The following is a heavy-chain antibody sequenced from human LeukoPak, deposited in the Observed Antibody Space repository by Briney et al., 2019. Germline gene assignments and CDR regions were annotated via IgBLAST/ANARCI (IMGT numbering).Heavy chain of an antibody. CDR2: ISSSSSTI. Sequence: PGGSLRLSCAASGFTFSSYSMNWVCQAPGKGLEWVSYISSSSSTIYYADSVKGRFTISRDNSKNTLYLQMNSLRAEDTAVYYCAKGIEWLIQYYFDYWGQGTLVTVSS. D-gene: IGHD5-12*01. CDR1: GFTFSSYS. V-gene: IGHV3-48*01. J-gene: IGHJ4*02. CDR3: AKGIEWLIQYYFDY.